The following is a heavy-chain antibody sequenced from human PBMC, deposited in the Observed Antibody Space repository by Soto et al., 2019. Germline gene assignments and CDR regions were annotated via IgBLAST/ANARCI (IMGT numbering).Heavy chain of an antibody. J-gene: IGHJ5*02. CDR1: GYSFTSYW. D-gene: IGHD6-19*01. CDR3: ARSGWRQWHWFDP. Sequence: GESLKISCKGSGYSFTSYWIGWVRQMPGKGLEWMGIIYPGDSDTRYSPSFQGQVTISADKSISTAYLQWSSLKASDTAMYHCARSGWRQWHWFDPWGQGTLVTVSS. V-gene: IGHV5-51*01. CDR2: IYPGDSDT.